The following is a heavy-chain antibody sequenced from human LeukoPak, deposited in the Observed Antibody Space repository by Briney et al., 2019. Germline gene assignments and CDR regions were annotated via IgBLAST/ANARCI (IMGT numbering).Heavy chain of an antibody. V-gene: IGHV3-23*01. CDR1: GFTFSSYA. CDR3: AKDGDTVSGTYYFDMDV. J-gene: IGHJ6*03. D-gene: IGHD1-26*01. Sequence: TGGSLRLSCAASGFTFSSYAMNWVRQAPGKGLEWVSAISGSTGNTYYADSVKGRFTISGDNSKNTVYLQMNSLRAEDTAVYYCAKDGDTVSGTYYFDMDVWGKGTTVTISS. CDR2: ISGSTGNT.